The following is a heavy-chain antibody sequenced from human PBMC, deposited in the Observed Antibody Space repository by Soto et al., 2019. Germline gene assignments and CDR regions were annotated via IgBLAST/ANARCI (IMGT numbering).Heavy chain of an antibody. V-gene: IGHV3-23*01. CDR3: ASDAGSTPPGY. D-gene: IGHD3-10*01. CDR2: IGGSGRTT. J-gene: IGHJ4*02. Sequence: GGSLRLSCAASAFTFNNYAMSWVRQAPGKGLEWVSGIGGSGRTTYYADSVKGRFTISRDNAKNSLYLQMNSLRAEDTAVYYCASDAGSTPPGYWGQGTLVTVSS. CDR1: AFTFNNYA.